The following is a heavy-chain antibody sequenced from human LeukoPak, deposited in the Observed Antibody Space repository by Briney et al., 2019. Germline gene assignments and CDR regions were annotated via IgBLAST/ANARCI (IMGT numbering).Heavy chain of an antibody. J-gene: IGHJ4*02. Sequence: GGSLRLSCAASGFPFSNNVMTWVRQAPGRGLDWLAAIRDSGGSTYYADSLKGRVTISRDNSKNMLYLQMNSLRYEATAVYYCAKTFPYGTTWYGFCDYWGQGALVTVSS. CDR2: IRDSGGST. D-gene: IGHD3-3*01. V-gene: IGHV3-23*01. CDR1: GFPFSNNV. CDR3: AKTFPYGTTWYGFCDY.